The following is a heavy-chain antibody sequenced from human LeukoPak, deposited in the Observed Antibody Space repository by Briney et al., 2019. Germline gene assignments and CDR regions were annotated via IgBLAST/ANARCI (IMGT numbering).Heavy chain of an antibody. CDR3: ARDRSGDSCYGCNWFDP. J-gene: IGHJ5*02. CDR2: IIPIFGTA. Sequence: SVKVSCKASGGTFTSYAISWVRQAPGQGLEWRGGIIPIFGTANYAQKFQGRVTITADESTSTAYMELSSLRAEDTAVYYCARDRSGDSCYGCNWFDPWGQGTLVTVSS. CDR1: GGTFTSYA. D-gene: IGHD2-15*01. V-gene: IGHV1-69*01.